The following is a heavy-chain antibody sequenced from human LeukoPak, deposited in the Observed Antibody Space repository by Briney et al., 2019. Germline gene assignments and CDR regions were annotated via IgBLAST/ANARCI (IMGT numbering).Heavy chain of an antibody. CDR2: IYYSGST. J-gene: IGHJ4*02. Sequence: PSETLSLTCTVSGGSLSSYFWSWIRQPPGKGVEWIAYIYYSGSTSYNPSLKSRVTISVDTSKNQFSLKLSSVTAADTAVYYCARQPSSWFTSFDSWGQGTLVTVSS. V-gene: IGHV4-59*01. CDR3: ARQPSSWFTSFDS. D-gene: IGHD6-13*01. CDR1: GGSLSSYF.